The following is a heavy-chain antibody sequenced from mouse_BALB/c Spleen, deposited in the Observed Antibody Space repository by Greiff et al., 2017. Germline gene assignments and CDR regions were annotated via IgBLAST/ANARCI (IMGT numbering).Heavy chain of an antibody. D-gene: IGHD2-4*01. CDR1: GYSITSDYA. CDR2: ISYSGST. Sequence: DVKLVESGPGLVKPSQSLSLTCTVTGYSITSDYAWNWIRQFPGNKLEWMGYISYSGSTSYNPSLKSRISITRDTSKNQFFLQLNSVTTEDTATYYCARYDYDVGAMDYWGQGTSVTVSS. V-gene: IGHV3-2*02. J-gene: IGHJ4*01. CDR3: ARYDYDVGAMDY.